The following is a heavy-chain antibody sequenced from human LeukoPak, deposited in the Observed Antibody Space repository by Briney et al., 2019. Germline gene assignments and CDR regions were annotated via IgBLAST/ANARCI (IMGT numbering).Heavy chain of an antibody. D-gene: IGHD3-10*01. CDR1: GLTFSSYA. CDR3: ARDRGPYGSAYGMDV. J-gene: IGHJ6*02. V-gene: IGHV3-30*04. Sequence: PGGSLRLSCAASGLTFSSYAMHWVRQAPGKGLEWVAVISYDGSNKYYADSVKGRFTISRDNSKNTLYLQMNSLRAEDTAVYYCARDRGPYGSAYGMDVWGQGTTVTVSS. CDR2: ISYDGSNK.